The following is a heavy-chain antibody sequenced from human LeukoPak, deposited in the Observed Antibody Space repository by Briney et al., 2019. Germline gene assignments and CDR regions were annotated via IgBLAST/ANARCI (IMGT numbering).Heavy chain of an antibody. Sequence: PGGSLRLSCAASGFTFISYAMHWVRQAPGKGLEYVSAISSNGGSTYYANSVKGRFTISRDNSKNTLYLQMGSLRAEDMAVYYCARLGSGELDIDYWGQGTLVTVSS. CDR3: ARLGSGELDIDY. CDR1: GFTFISYA. D-gene: IGHD1-26*01. CDR2: ISSNGGST. J-gene: IGHJ4*02. V-gene: IGHV3-64*01.